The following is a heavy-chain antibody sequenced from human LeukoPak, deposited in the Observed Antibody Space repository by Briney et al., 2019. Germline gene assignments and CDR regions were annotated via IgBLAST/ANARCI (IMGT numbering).Heavy chain of an antibody. CDR1: GYTFTSYG. CDR2: ISAYNGNT. D-gene: IGHD2-21*02. V-gene: IGHV1-18*01. J-gene: IGHJ4*02. Sequence: ASVNVSCKASGYTFTSYGISWVRQAPGQGLEWMGWISAYNGNTNYAQKLQGRVTMTTDTSTSTAYMELRSLRSDDTAVYYCARRHTAEGDHDFDYWGQGTLVTVSS. CDR3: ARRHTAEGDHDFDY.